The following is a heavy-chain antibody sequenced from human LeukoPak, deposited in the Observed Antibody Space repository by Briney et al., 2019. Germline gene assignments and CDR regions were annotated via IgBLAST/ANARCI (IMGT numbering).Heavy chain of an antibody. V-gene: IGHV3-48*03. CDR1: GFTFSSYE. CDR2: ISGSGGST. CDR3: ARDFPGSSWYGDYYYYMDV. D-gene: IGHD6-13*01. J-gene: IGHJ6*03. Sequence: PGGSLRLSCAASGFTFSSYEMNWVRQAPGKGLEWVSAISGSGGSTYYADSVKGRFTISRDNAKNSLYLQMNSLRAEDTAVYYCARDFPGSSWYGDYYYYMDVWGKGTTVTISS.